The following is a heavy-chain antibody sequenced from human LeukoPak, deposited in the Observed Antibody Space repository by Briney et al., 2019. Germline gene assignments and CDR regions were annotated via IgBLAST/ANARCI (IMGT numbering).Heavy chain of an antibody. CDR1: GFTFSSYE. V-gene: IGHV3-48*03. CDR2: ISGSGNTV. J-gene: IGHJ6*03. D-gene: IGHD2-15*01. Sequence: GSLRLSCAASGFTFSSYEMNWVRQAPGKGLEWVSYISGSGNTVYYVDSVKGRFTISRDNAKKSLYLQMKSLRAEDTAVYYCARVLRYCSGGNCYSGGLGYMDVWGKGTTVTISS. CDR3: ARVLRYCSGGNCYSGGLGYMDV.